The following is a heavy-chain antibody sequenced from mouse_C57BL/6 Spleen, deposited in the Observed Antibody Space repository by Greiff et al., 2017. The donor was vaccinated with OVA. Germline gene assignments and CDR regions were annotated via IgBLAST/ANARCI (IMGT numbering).Heavy chain of an antibody. CDR1: GYTFTDYY. Sequence: VQLQQSGPELVKPGASVKISCKASGYTFTDYYMNWVKQSHGKSLEWIGDINPNNGGTSYNQKFKGKATLTVDKSSSTAYMELRSPTSEDSAVYYCARTRDASWFAYWGQGTLVTVSA. CDR3: ARTRDASWFAY. J-gene: IGHJ3*01. CDR2: INPNNGGT. V-gene: IGHV1-26*01.